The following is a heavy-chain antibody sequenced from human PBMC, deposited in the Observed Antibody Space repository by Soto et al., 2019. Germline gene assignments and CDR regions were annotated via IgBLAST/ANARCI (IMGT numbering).Heavy chain of an antibody. V-gene: IGHV4-59*01. CDR2: MYNTGST. Sequence: SETLSLTCTVSGGSISSYYWSWIRQPPGKGLEWIGYMYNTGSTVYNPSLKSRVTISVDTSKNQFSLKLNSVTAADTAVYYCARDLWGYCGTDCYPLDVWGQGTTVTVSS. J-gene: IGHJ6*02. CDR3: ARDLWGYCGTDCYPLDV. D-gene: IGHD2-21*02. CDR1: GGSISSYY.